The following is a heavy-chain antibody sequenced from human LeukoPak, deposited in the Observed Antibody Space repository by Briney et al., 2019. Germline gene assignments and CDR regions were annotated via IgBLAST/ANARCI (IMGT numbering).Heavy chain of an antibody. V-gene: IGHV4-39*07. J-gene: IGHJ5*02. CDR3: ARDRASGTRWFDP. Sequence: PSETLSLTCTVSGGSISSSSYYWGWIRQPPGKGLEWIGSIYYSGSTYYNPSLKSRVTISVDTSKNQFSLKLSSVTAADTAVYYCARDRASGTRWFDPWGQGTLVTVSS. CDR2: IYYSGST. D-gene: IGHD6-13*01. CDR1: GGSISSSSYY.